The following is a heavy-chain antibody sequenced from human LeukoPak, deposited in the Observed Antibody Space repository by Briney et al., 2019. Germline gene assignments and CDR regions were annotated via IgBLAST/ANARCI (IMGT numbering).Heavy chain of an antibody. CDR1: GGSFSGYY. V-gene: IGHV4-34*01. D-gene: IGHD5-24*01. CDR3: ARGRRWLQLGY. Sequence: SETLSLTCAVYGGSFSGYYWSWIRQPPGKGLEWIGEINHSGSTNYNPSLKSRVTISVDTSKNQFSLKLSSVTAADTAVYYCARGRRWLQLGYWGQGTLVTVSS. CDR2: INHSGST. J-gene: IGHJ4*02.